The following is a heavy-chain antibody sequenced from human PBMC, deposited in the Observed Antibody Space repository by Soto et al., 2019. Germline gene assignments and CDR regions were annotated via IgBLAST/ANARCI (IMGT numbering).Heavy chain of an antibody. CDR2: IYPSDSRT. CDR1: GYTFVNYW. Sequence: GESLKISCKASGYTFVNYWIVWVRQMPGKGLEWMGIIYPSDSRTKYSPSFQGQVTMSADKSISTAYLQWDRLEASDTAIYYCARGNVANWFDPWGQGTLVTVSS. J-gene: IGHJ5*02. V-gene: IGHV5-51*01. CDR3: ARGNVANWFDP.